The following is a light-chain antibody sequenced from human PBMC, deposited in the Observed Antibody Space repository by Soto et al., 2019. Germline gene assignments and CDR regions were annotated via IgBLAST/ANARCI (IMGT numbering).Light chain of an antibody. J-gene: IGKJ4*01. CDR1: QSVSRN. V-gene: IGKV3-15*01. Sequence: EIVMTQSPATLSVSPGERATLSCRASQSVSRNLAWYQQKPGQAPRLLIYGASTRATGIPARFSGSGSGTEFTLTISSLQSEDFVVYYCQQYNNWPPNTFGGGTKVEIK. CDR2: GAS. CDR3: QQYNNWPPNT.